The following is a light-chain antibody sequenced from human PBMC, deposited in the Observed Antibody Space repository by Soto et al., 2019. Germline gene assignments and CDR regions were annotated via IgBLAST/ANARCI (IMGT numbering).Light chain of an antibody. CDR2: GAS. Sequence: EIVLTQSPGTLSLSPGERATLSCRASQSVSSSYLAWYQQKPGHAPRLHIYGASSRATDIPDRFSGSGSGTDFTLTISRLEPEDFAVYYCQQYGSSPYTFGQGTKLEIK. CDR3: QQYGSSPYT. V-gene: IGKV3-20*01. J-gene: IGKJ2*01. CDR1: QSVSSSY.